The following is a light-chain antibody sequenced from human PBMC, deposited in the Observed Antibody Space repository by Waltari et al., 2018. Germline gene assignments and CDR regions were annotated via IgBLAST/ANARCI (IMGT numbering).Light chain of an antibody. CDR2: GAS. V-gene: IGKV3-20*01. CDR1: HSISSFY. CDR3: QQYGISPYT. J-gene: IGKJ2*01. Sequence: EIVLTQSPGTLSLYPGERGTLSCRASHSISSFYLAWYQQKLGQAPRPLIYGASTRATGIPDRFSGSGSGTDFTLTISRLEPEDFAVYYCQQYGISPYTFGQGTKLEIK.